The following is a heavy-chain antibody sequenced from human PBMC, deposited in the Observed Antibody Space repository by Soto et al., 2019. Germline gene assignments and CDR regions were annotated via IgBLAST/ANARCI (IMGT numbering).Heavy chain of an antibody. CDR1: GGTFSSYA. CDR3: ARFGRDIHTIDD. D-gene: IGHD3-16*01. CDR2: IIPIFGTA. Sequence: SVKRSCKASGGTFSSYAISWVRQAPGQGLEWMGGIIPIFGTANYAQKFQGRVTITADESTSTAYMELSRLRSDDTAVYYCARFGRDIHTIDDWGQGPLVTGSS. J-gene: IGHJ4*02. V-gene: IGHV1-69*13.